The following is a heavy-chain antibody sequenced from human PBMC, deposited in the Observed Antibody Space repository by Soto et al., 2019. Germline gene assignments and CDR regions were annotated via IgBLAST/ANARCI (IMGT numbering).Heavy chain of an antibody. CDR1: CGSFIGYY. D-gene: IGHD3-22*01. Sequence: PPETLSLTCPFYCGSFIGYYWSWIRQPPGKGMEWIGEINHSGSTNYNPSLKSRVTISVDTSKNQFSLKLSSVTAADTAVYYCARGIYYYDSSGYYYWGQGTRVTVS. V-gene: IGHV4-34*01. J-gene: IGHJ4*02. CDR3: ARGIYYYDSSGYYY. CDR2: INHSGST.